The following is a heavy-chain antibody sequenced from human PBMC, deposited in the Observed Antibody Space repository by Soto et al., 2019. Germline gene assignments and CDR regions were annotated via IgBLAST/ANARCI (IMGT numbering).Heavy chain of an antibody. CDR2: ISSRSGHI. CDR1: GFTFSICS. J-gene: IGHJ4*02. D-gene: IGHD6-19*01. V-gene: IGHV3-21*06. CDR3: ARDGSGWSRDY. Sequence: EVQLVESGGGLVQPGGSLRLSCAASGFTFSICSMNWFRQAPGKGPEWVASISSRSGHIYYADLVKGRFTISRDNARNSLYLQMNSLGVEDTAVYFCARDGSGWSRDYWGQGNLVTVSS.